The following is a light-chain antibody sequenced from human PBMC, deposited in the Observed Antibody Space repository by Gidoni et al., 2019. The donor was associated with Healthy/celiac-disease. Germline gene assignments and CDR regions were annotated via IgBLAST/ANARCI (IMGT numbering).Light chain of an antibody. V-gene: IGKV1-27*01. CDR1: QGISNY. CDR3: QKYNSSPFSV. CDR2: AAS. Sequence: DIQMTQSPSSLSSSVGDGVTITCRASQGISNYLDCYQQKPGKVPKLLIYAASTLQSGVPARFRGSGSGTDFTLTISSLQPEDVATYYCQKYNSSPFSVFGGGTKVEIK. J-gene: IGKJ4*01.